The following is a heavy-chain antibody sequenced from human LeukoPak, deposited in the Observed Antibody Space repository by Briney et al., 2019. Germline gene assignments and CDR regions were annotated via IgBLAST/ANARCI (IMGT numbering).Heavy chain of an antibody. D-gene: IGHD3-3*01. V-gene: IGHV4-39*07. J-gene: IGHJ4*02. Sequence: PSETLSLTCTVSGGSISSGSYYWSWIRQPPGKGLEWIGSIYHSGSTYYNPSLKSRVTISVDTSENQFSLKLSSVTAADTAVYYCARVGPYDFWSGSPLYYFDYWGQGTLVTVSS. CDR1: GGSISSGSYY. CDR3: ARVGPYDFWSGSPLYYFDY. CDR2: IYHSGST.